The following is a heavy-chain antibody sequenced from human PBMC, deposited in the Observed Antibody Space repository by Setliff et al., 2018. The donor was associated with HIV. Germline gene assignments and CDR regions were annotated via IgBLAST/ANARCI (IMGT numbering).Heavy chain of an antibody. CDR2: IIPIFGTA. J-gene: IGHJ4*02. CDR1: GGTFSSYA. Sequence: SVKVSCKASGGTFSSYAISWVRQAPGQGLEWMGGIIPIFGTANYAQKFQGRVTITADESTSTAYMELSSLRAEDTAVYSCAKAAGMTCSGSSCYSDYWGQGTLVTVSS. D-gene: IGHD2-15*01. V-gene: IGHV1-69*13. CDR3: AKAAGMTCSGSSCYSDY.